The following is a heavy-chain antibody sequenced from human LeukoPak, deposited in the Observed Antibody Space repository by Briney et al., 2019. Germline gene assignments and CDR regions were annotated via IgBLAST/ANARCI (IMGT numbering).Heavy chain of an antibody. D-gene: IGHD6-13*01. CDR1: GYSFTSYW. J-gene: IGHJ6*04. CDR3: ARRRAAAGTPYYYYGMDV. Sequence: GESLRISCKGSGYSFTSYWISWVRQMPGKGLEWMGRIDPSDSYTNYSPSFQGHVTISADKSISTAYLQWSSLKASDTAMHYCARRRAAAGTPYYYYGMDVWGKGTTVTVSS. V-gene: IGHV5-10-1*01. CDR2: IDPSDSYT.